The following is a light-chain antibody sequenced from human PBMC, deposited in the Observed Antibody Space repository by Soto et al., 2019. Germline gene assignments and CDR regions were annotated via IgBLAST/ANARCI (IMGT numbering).Light chain of an antibody. J-gene: IGLJ1*01. V-gene: IGLV2-14*03. CDR1: RSDVGAYNY. Sequence: QSALTQPASVSGSPGQSITISCAGTRSDVGAYNYVSWYQHHPGKAPKLMIYDVNNRPSGDSNRFSGSKSGNTASLTISGLQAEDEADYYCSSWTSGATYVFGSGTKLTVL. CDR3: SSWTSGATYV. CDR2: DVN.